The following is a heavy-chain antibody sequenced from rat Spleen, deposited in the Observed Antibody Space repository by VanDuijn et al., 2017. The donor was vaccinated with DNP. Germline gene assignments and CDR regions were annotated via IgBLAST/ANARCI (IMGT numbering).Heavy chain of an antibody. J-gene: IGHJ2*01. CDR2: IIYDGSRT. Sequence: EVQLVESGGGLVQPGRSLKLSCAASGFIFSDYNMAWVRQAPKKGLEWVATIIYDGSRTYYRDSVKGRFTISRDNAKSALHLQMDSLRSEDTATYYCATHTVVTYYFDYWGQGVMVTVSS. D-gene: IGHD1-1*01. V-gene: IGHV5S10*01. CDR3: ATHTVVTYYFDY. CDR1: GFIFSDYN.